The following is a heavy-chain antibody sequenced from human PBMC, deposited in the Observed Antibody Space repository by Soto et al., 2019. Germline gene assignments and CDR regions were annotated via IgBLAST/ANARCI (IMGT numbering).Heavy chain of an antibody. Sequence: SETLSLTCTVSGGPMTSYFWHWLRQPVGKGLEWIGRIYSSGGTIYNASLESRLTLSLDVSTNQFSLSLSSVTAADTAMYYCARAGGVRAPFDPWGQGIMVTVSS. CDR3: ARAGGVRAPFDP. D-gene: IGHD3-10*01. CDR1: GGPMTSYF. J-gene: IGHJ5*02. CDR2: IYSSGGT. V-gene: IGHV4-4*07.